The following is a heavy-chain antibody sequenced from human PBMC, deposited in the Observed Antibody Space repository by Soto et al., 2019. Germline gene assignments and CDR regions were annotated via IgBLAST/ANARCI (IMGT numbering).Heavy chain of an antibody. CDR1: GGTFSSYA. J-gene: IGHJ2*01. V-gene: IGHV1-69*01. D-gene: IGHD6-13*01. Sequence: QVQLVQSGAEVKKPGSSVKFSCKASGGTFSSYAISWVRQAPGQGLEWMGGVIPIFGTPNYAQNFQDRVTITADESTSTAYMELSGLRSEDTAVYYCARGIGSSSEAWYFDLWGRGTLVSVSS. CDR2: VIPIFGTP. CDR3: ARGIGSSSEAWYFDL.